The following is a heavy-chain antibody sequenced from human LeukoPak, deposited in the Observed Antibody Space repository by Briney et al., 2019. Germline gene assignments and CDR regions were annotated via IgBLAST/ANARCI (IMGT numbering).Heavy chain of an antibody. D-gene: IGHD3-10*02. CDR3: AELGITMIGGV. Sequence: GSLRLSCAASGFTFSSYNMNWVRQAPGKGLEWVSYISSSGSTIYYADSVKGRFTISRDNAKNSLYLQMNSLRAEDTAVYYCAELGITMIGGVWGKGTTVTISS. CDR2: ISSSGSTI. V-gene: IGHV3-48*04. CDR1: GFTFSSYN. J-gene: IGHJ6*04.